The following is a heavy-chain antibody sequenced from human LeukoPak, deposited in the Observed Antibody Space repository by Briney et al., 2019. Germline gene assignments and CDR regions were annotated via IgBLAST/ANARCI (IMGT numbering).Heavy chain of an antibody. J-gene: IGHJ6*03. V-gene: IGHV3-7*01. Sequence: PGGSLRLSCAASGFTFSSYWMSWVRQAPGKGLEWVANIKQDGSEKYYVDSVKGRFTISRDNAKNSLYLQMNSLRAEDTAVYYCARAHNSSGYHSYYYYYMDVWGKGTTVTISS. D-gene: IGHD3-22*01. CDR1: GFTFSSYW. CDR3: ARAHNSSGYHSYYYYYMDV. CDR2: IKQDGSEK.